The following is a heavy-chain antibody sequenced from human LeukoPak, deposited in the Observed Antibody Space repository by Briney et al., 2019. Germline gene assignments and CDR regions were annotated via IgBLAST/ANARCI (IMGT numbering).Heavy chain of an antibody. D-gene: IGHD2-21*02. Sequence: PGGSLRLSCAASGFTFSSYGMHWVRQAPGKGLEWVAVISYDGSNKYYADSVKGRFTISRDNSKNTLYLQMNSLRAEDTAVYYWGREKKGDGGQGPLATVS. V-gene: IGHV3-30*03. CDR3: GREKKGD. J-gene: IGHJ4*02. CDR2: ISYDGSNK. CDR1: GFTFSSYG.